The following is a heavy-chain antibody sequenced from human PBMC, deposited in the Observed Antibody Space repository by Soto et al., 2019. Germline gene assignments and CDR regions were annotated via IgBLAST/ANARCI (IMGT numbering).Heavy chain of an antibody. J-gene: IGHJ4*02. CDR1: GGSISSGDYY. CDR3: ASFGTLRPRLYYIVY. D-gene: IGHD1-1*01. Sequence: TLSLTCTVSGGSISSGDYYWSWIRQPPGKGLEWIGYIYYSGSTYYNASLKSRVTISVDTSKSQFSLNLSFVTAADTAVYYCASFGTLRPRLYYIVYCCQGILVTGSS. V-gene: IGHV4-30-4*01. CDR2: IYYSGST.